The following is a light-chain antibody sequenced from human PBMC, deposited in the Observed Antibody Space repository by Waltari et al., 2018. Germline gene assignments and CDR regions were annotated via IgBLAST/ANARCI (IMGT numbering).Light chain of an antibody. Sequence: QAVVTQEPSLTVSPGGTVTLPCGSSTGAVTSGHYPSWFQQKSGQAPRTLLSDTSNKHSWTPARFSGSLRGGKAALTRSGAQPEDEADYYCLLSYSGARVFGGGTKLTVL. CDR2: DTS. CDR3: LLSYSGARV. V-gene: IGLV7-46*01. J-gene: IGLJ2*01. CDR1: TGAVTSGHY.